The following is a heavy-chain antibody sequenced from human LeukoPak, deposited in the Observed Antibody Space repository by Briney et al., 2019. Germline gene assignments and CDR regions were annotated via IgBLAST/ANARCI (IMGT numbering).Heavy chain of an antibody. D-gene: IGHD6-13*01. CDR3: ARGGAAAGSDY. V-gene: IGHV3-53*01. CDR1: GFTVRSNY. J-gene: IGHJ4*02. CDR2: IYSGGDT. Sequence: GGSLRLSCAASGFTVRSNYMSWVRQAPGKGLEWVSVIYSGGDTYYADSVKGRFTISRDNSKNTLYLQMNSLRAEDTAVYYCARGGAAAGSDYWGQGTLVTVSS.